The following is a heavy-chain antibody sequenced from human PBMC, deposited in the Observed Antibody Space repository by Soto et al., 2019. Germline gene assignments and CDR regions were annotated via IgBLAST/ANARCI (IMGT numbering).Heavy chain of an antibody. CDR1: GYTLTGYY. CDR2: INPNSGGT. CDR3: ARDHSSSWYLYYYGMDV. D-gene: IGHD6-13*01. Sequence: ASVKVSCKASGYTLTGYYMHWVRQAPGQGLEWMGWINPNSGGTNYAQKFQGRVTMTRDTSISTAYMELSRLRSDDTAVYYCARDHSSSWYLYYYGMDVWGQGTTVTVSS. V-gene: IGHV1-2*02. J-gene: IGHJ6*02.